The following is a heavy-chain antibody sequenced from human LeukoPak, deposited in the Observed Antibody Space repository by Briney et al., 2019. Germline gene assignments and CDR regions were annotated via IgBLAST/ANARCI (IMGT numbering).Heavy chain of an antibody. CDR1: GFTFSSYG. CDR2: IWYDGSNK. D-gene: IGHD5-12*01. V-gene: IGHV3-33*01. Sequence: GGSLRLSCAASGFTFSSYGMHWVRQAPGKGLEWVAVIWYDGSNKYYADSVKGRFTISRDNSKNTLYLQMNSLRAEDTAVYYCARVRDGYNALYYFDYWGQGTLVTVSS. J-gene: IGHJ4*02. CDR3: ARVRDGYNALYYFDY.